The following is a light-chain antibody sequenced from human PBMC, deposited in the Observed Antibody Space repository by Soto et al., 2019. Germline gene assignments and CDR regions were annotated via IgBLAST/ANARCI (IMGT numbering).Light chain of an antibody. J-gene: IGKJ1*01. CDR3: QQYVTSPPGT. V-gene: IGKV3-20*01. CDR2: GAS. Sequence: IVLTQSPGTLSLSPGERATLSCRASQSVSSSYLAWYQQKPGQAPRLLIYGASSRATGIPDRFSGSGSGTDFTLTISRLEPGDFAVYYCQQYVTSPPGTFGQGTKVEIQ. CDR1: QSVSSSY.